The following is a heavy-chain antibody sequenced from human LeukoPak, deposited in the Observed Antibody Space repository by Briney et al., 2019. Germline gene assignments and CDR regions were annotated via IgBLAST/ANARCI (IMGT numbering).Heavy chain of an antibody. CDR2: FDPEDGET. CDR1: GYTLTELS. CDR3: ARDQVLYYGSGNYGMDV. V-gene: IGHV1-24*01. J-gene: IGHJ6*02. Sequence: ASVKVSCKVSGYTLTELSMHWVRQAPGKGLEWMGGFDPEDGETIYAQKFQGRVTMTEDTSTDTAYMELSSLRSEDTAVYYCARDQVLYYGSGNYGMDVWGQGTTVTVSS. D-gene: IGHD3-10*01.